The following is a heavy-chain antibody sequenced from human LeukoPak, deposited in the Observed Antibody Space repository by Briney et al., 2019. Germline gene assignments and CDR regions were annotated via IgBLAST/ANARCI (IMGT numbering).Heavy chain of an antibody. CDR2: ISSTGYTI. V-gene: IGHV3-48*03. Sequence: GGSLRLSCAASGFSFNNSEMYWVRQAPGKGLEWVSYISSTGYTIYYADSVKGRFTISRDNAKSSLFLQMNSLRVEDTAVYFCARGWDNGGYCCDYWGQGTLVTVSS. D-gene: IGHD4-23*01. CDR1: GFSFNNSE. CDR3: ARGWDNGGYCCDY. J-gene: IGHJ4*02.